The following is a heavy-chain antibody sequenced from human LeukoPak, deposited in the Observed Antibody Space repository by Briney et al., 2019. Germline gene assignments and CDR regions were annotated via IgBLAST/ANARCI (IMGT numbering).Heavy chain of an antibody. CDR1: GFTFRNYG. CDR3: ARDRSVRYFDL. Sequence: GWSLRLSCAASGFTFRNYGMHWVRQAPGKGLEWVAFIWYDGSNKEYAGSVKGRLTISRDNSKNTVSLQMNSLRAEDTAVYYCARDRSVRYFDLWGRGTLVTVSS. V-gene: IGHV3-33*01. CDR2: IWYDGSNK. J-gene: IGHJ2*01. D-gene: IGHD3-16*02.